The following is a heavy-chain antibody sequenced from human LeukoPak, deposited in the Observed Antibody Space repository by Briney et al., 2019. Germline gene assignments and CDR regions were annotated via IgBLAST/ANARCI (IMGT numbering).Heavy chain of an antibody. CDR1: GFTFSSYS. V-gene: IGHV3-48*01. CDR2: ISSSSSTI. Sequence: PGGSLRLSCAASGFTFSSYSMNWVRQAPGKGLEWVSYISSSSSTIYYADSVKGRFTISRDNAKNSLYLQMNSLRAEDTAVYYCARAGGYSSGWYFDYFDYWGRGTLVTVSS. D-gene: IGHD6-19*01. J-gene: IGHJ4*02. CDR3: ARAGGYSSGWYFDYFDY.